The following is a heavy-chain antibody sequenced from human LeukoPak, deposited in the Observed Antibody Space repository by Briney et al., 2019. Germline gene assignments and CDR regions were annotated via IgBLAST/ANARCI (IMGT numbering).Heavy chain of an antibody. CDR2: ISYDGSNK. Sequence: GRSLRLSCAASGFTFSSYAMHWVRQAPGKGLEWVAVISYDGSNKYYADSVKGRFTISRDNSKNTLYLQMNSLRAEDTAVYYCARDQVTARSGYYYYGMDVWGQGTTVTVSS. CDR1: GFTFSSYA. J-gene: IGHJ6*02. CDR3: ARDQVTARSGYYYYGMDV. V-gene: IGHV3-30-3*01. D-gene: IGHD2-21*02.